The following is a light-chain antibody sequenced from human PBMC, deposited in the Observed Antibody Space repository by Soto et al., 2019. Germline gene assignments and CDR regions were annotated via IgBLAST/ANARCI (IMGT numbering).Light chain of an antibody. CDR2: DVN. CDR1: RSDIGGYKY. CDR3: TSYTSSTPFYV. Sequence: QSALAQPASVSGSPGQSITISCTGTRSDIGGYKYVSWYQQHPGKAPQFMIYDVNNRPSGVSHRFSGSKSGDTASLTTSGLQAEDEADYYCTSYTSSTPFYVFGTGTKSPS. V-gene: IGLV2-14*01. J-gene: IGLJ1*01.